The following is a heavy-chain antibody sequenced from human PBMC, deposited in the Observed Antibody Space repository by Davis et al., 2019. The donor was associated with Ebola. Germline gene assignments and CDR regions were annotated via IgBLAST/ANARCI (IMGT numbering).Heavy chain of an antibody. CDR2: ISYDGSNK. CDR1: GFTFSSYA. Sequence: GESLKISCAASGFTFSSYAMSWVRQAPGKGLEWVAVISYDGSNKYYADSVKGRFTISRDNSKNTLYLQMNSLRAEDTAVYYCARGLRIVVVITTSPANFDYWGQGTLVTVSS. V-gene: IGHV3-30-3*01. J-gene: IGHJ4*02. D-gene: IGHD3-22*01. CDR3: ARGLRIVVVITTSPANFDY.